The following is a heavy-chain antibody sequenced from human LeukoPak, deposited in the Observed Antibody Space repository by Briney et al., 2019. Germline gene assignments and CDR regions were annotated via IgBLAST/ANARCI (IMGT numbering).Heavy chain of an antibody. D-gene: IGHD3-10*01. CDR2: IYHTGST. Sequence: SETLSLTCGVSSYSLSRGYYWAWIRQPPGKGLEWIGTIYHTGSTYYTPSLGSRVTISVDTSKNEFSLNLNSVTAADTAVYYCARAGWIITSGIDYWGQGALVTVSS. CDR1: SYSLSRGYY. J-gene: IGHJ4*02. CDR3: ARAGWIITSGIDY. V-gene: IGHV4-38-2*01.